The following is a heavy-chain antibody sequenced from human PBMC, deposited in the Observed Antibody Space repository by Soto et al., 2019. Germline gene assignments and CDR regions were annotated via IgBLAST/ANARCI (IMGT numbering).Heavy chain of an antibody. Sequence: SGGSLRLSCAASGFTFSNYLIHWVRQAPGKGLVWVSRINSDGSSTNFADSVKGRFTISRDNAKNMLYLQMNSLRAEDTAVYYCVRSREVDYWGQGTLVTVSS. J-gene: IGHJ4*02. CDR1: GFTFSNYL. CDR3: VRSREVDY. V-gene: IGHV3-74*01. CDR2: INSDGSST.